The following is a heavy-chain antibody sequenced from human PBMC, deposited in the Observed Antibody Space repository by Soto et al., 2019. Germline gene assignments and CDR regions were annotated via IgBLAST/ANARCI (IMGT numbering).Heavy chain of an antibody. Sequence: GGSLRLSCAASGFTFSSYGMHWVRQAPGKGLEWVAVISYDGSNKYYADSVKGRFTISRDNSKNTLYLQMNSLRAEDTAVYYCAKDLEMATIIGAFDIWGQGTMVTVSS. CDR3: AKDLEMATIIGAFDI. CDR1: GFTFSSYG. D-gene: IGHD5-12*01. CDR2: ISYDGSNK. V-gene: IGHV3-30*18. J-gene: IGHJ3*02.